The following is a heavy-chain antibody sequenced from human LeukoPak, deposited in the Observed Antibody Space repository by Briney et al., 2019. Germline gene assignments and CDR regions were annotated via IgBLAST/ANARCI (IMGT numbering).Heavy chain of an antibody. CDR3: ARHRYSGSYYEGFDY. CDR2: IYPGDSDI. V-gene: IGHV5-51*01. J-gene: IGHJ4*02. Sequence: GESLKISCKGSGYTFSTYCIGWVRQMPGKGLEWMGIIYPGDSDIRYSPSFQGQVTISADKSITTACLQWSSLKASDTAMYYCARHRYSGSYYEGFDYWGQGTLVTVSS. CDR1: GYTFSTYC. D-gene: IGHD1-26*01.